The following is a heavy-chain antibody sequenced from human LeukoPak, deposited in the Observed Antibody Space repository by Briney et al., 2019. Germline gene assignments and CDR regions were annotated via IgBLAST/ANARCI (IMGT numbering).Heavy chain of an antibody. CDR3: ARDLSEGAAGFYGMDV. CDR1: GFTFSSYW. V-gene: IGHV3-7*01. CDR2: IKQDGSEK. J-gene: IGHJ6*02. Sequence: PGRSLRLSCAASGFTFSSYWMSWVRQAPGKGLEWVANIKQDGSEKYYVDSVKGRFTISRDNAKNSLYLQMNSLRAEDTAVYYCARDLSEGAAGFYGMDVWGQGTTVTVSS. D-gene: IGHD6-13*01.